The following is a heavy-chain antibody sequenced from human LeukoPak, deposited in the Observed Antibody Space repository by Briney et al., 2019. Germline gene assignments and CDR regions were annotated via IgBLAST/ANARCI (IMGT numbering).Heavy chain of an antibody. V-gene: IGHV3-30*04. Sequence: GGSLRLSCAASRFTFSNYAMSWVRQAPGKGLEWVAVISYDRSNKYYADSVKGRFTISRDNSKNTLYLQMNSLRAEDTAVYYCARDPLGYYFDYWGQGTLVTVSS. D-gene: IGHD3-16*01. J-gene: IGHJ4*02. CDR3: ARDPLGYYFDY. CDR2: ISYDRSNK. CDR1: RFTFSNYA.